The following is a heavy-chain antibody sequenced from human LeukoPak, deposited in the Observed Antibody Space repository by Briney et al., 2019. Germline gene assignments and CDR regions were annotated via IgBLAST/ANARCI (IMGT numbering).Heavy chain of an antibody. Sequence: SVKVSCTASGGTFSSYAISWVRQAPGQGLEWMGRIIPILGIANYAQKFQGRVTITADKSTSTAYMELSSLRSEDTAVYYCARWGYYDSSGYYSWGQGTLVTVSS. D-gene: IGHD3-22*01. V-gene: IGHV1-69*04. J-gene: IGHJ4*02. CDR3: ARWGYYDSSGYYS. CDR1: GGTFSSYA. CDR2: IIPILGIA.